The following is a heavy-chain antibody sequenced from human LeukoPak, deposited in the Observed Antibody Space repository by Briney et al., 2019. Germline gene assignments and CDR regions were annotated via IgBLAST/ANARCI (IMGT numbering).Heavy chain of an antibody. V-gene: IGHV3-23*01. CDR2: CSGSGGST. CDR3: AKEAVRSSIAVAGTRYFQH. D-gene: IGHD6-13*01. J-gene: IGHJ1*01. Sequence: GGSLRLSCAASGFTLSRYGMSWVRQAPGKGVEWVSACSGSGGSTFYADSVKGRFTISRDNSKNTVYLQMNSLRAEDTAVYYCAKEAVRSSIAVAGTRYFQHWGQGTLVTVSS. CDR1: GFTLSRYG.